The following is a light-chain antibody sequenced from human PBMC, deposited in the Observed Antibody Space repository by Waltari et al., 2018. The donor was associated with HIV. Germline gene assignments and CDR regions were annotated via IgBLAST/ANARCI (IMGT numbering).Light chain of an antibody. CDR3: QQSYSTLFT. Sequence: DIQTTQSPSSLSAFVGDRVTITCRASQSISSSLNWYQQKPGKAPKLLIYAASSLQSGVPSRFSGSASGTDFTLTISSLQPEDFATYYCQQSYSTLFTFGPGTKVDIK. CDR2: AAS. V-gene: IGKV1-39*01. CDR1: QSISSS. J-gene: IGKJ3*01.